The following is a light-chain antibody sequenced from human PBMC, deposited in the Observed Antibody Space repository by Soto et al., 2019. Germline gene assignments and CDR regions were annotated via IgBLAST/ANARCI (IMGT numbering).Light chain of an antibody. CDR1: RDVGSD. Sequence: QMTQSPSSLSASVGEKIIITCRASRDVGSDVSWYQQKPGQAPKLLIYAASNLYTGVPSRFSGSRSGTEFTLTISSLQPEDFASYYCLQDYGDSWPLAQATKVDI. CDR2: AAS. CDR3: LQDYGDSWP. V-gene: IGKV1-6*01. J-gene: IGKJ1*01.